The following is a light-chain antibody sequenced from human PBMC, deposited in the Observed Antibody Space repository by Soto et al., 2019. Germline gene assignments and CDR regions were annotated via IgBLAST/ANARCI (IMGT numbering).Light chain of an antibody. CDR1: SSDVGGYNY. J-gene: IGLJ1*01. CDR2: EVT. Sequence: QSALNQPASVSGSPGQSSTISCTGTSSDVGGYNYVSWYQQHPGKAPKLMIYEVTNRPSGVSNRFSGSKSGNTASLTISGLQAEDEADYYCSSYTSSSTRVFGTGTKVTV. V-gene: IGLV2-14*01. CDR3: SSYTSSSTRV.